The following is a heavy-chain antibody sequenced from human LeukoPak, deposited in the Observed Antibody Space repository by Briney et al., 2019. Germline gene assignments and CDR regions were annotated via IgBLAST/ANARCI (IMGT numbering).Heavy chain of an antibody. Sequence: GGSLRLSCAASGFTFSDYYMNWIRQAPGKGLEWIAYISGRDNSIYYADSVTGRFTISRDNAKNSLYLQMDSLRAEDTAVYYCARGRHYYDSRGYSDAFDIWGQRTMVTVSS. V-gene: IGHV3-11*01. D-gene: IGHD3-22*01. J-gene: IGHJ3*02. CDR2: ISGRDNSI. CDR3: ARGRHYYDSRGYSDAFDI. CDR1: GFTFSDYY.